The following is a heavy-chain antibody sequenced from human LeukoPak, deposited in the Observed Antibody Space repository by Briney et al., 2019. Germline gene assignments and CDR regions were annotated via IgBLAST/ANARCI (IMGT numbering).Heavy chain of an antibody. CDR3: ARVGGYSSSWYLGY. CDR1: GGSISSYY. D-gene: IGHD6-19*01. J-gene: IGHJ4*02. CDR2: IYYTGST. Sequence: SETLSLTCTASGGSISSYYWSWIRQPPGKGLEGIGFIYYTGSTTYNSSLKSRVTISVDTSKNQFSLKLSSVTPADTAVYYCARVGGYSSSWYLGYWGQGTLVTVSS. V-gene: IGHV4-59*01.